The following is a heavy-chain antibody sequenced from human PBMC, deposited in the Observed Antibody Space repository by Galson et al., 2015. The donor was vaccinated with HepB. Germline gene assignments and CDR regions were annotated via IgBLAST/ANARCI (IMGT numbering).Heavy chain of an antibody. D-gene: IGHD6-6*01. CDR3: ARDQGVGAARGLWDY. CDR1: GYTFTGYY. V-gene: IGHV1-18*04. CDR2: ISAYNGNT. Sequence: SVKVSCKASGYTFTGYYMHWVRQAPGQGLEWMGWISAYNGNTNYAQKLQGRVTMTTDTSTSTAYMELRSLRSDDTAVYYCARDQGVGAARGLWDYWGQGTPVTVSS. J-gene: IGHJ4*02.